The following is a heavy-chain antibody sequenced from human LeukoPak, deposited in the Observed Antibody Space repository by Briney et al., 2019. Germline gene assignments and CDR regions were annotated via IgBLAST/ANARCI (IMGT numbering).Heavy chain of an antibody. CDR2: IKQDGSDK. Sequence: GGSLRLSCAASGFTCSSYWMSWVRQAPGKGLEWVANIKQDGSDKYYVDSVKGRFTISRDNVKNSLYLQLNSLRADDTAVYYCARLTGTTGFDYWGQGTLVIVSS. J-gene: IGHJ4*02. CDR3: ARLTGTTGFDY. CDR1: GFTCSSYW. V-gene: IGHV3-7*01. D-gene: IGHD1-1*01.